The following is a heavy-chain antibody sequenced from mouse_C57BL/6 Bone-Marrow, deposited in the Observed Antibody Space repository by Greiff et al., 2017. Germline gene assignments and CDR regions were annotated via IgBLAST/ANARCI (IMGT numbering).Heavy chain of an antibody. V-gene: IGHV1-5*01. CDR2: IYPGNSDT. J-gene: IGHJ4*01. CDR1: GYTFTSYW. CDR3: TRKSFADAMDY. Sequence: SGTVLARPGASVKMSCKTSGYTFTSYWMHWVKQRPGQGLEWIGAIYPGNSDTSYNQKFTGKAKLTAVTSASTAYMELSSLTNEDSAVYYCTRKSFADAMDYWGQGTSVTVSS.